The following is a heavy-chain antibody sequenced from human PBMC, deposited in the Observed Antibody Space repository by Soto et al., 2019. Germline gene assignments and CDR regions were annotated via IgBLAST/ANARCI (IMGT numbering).Heavy chain of an antibody. Sequence: PGGSLRLSCAASGFTFSSYAMHWVRQAPGKGLEWVAVISYDGSNKYYADSVKGRFTISRDNSKNTLYLQMNSLRAEDTAVYYCARDNGLRFLEWEINWFDPWGQGTLVTVSS. CDR3: ARDNGLRFLEWEINWFDP. CDR2: ISYDGSNK. CDR1: GFTFSSYA. V-gene: IGHV3-30-3*01. D-gene: IGHD3-3*01. J-gene: IGHJ5*02.